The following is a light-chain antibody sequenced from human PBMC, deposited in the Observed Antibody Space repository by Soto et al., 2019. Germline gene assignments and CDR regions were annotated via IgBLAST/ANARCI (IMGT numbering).Light chain of an antibody. CDR2: EVS. J-gene: IGLJ2*01. V-gene: IGLV2-14*01. Sequence: QSALTQPASVSGSPGQSITISCSGTSSGVGGYKYVSWYQQHPGKAPKLMIYEVSNRPSGVSNRFSGSKSGNTASLTISGLQAEDEADYYCGSYSSSNTLGVFGGGTKLTVL. CDR1: SSGVGGYKY. CDR3: GSYSSSNTLGV.